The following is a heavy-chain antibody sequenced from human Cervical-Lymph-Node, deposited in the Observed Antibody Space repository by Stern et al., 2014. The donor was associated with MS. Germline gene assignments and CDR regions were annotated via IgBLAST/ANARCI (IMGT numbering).Heavy chain of an antibody. J-gene: IGHJ6*02. CDR1: GFSLSNSG. CDR3: MGVGDAMHV. V-gene: IGHV3-30*03. CDR2: MSFVGGNR. Sequence: VQLVQSGGGVVQPGRSLTLSCAASGFSLSNSGMHWVRQAPGKGLEWVAVMSFVGGNRKYGDSVNGRFSISRDIANNTLFLQMNSLRPEDTAVYYCMGVGDAMHVWGQGTTVIVSS.